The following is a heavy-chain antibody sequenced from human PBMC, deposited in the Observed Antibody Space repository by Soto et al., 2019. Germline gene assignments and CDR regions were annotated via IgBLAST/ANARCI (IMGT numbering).Heavy chain of an antibody. V-gene: IGHV3-30-3*01. J-gene: IGHJ6*02. Sequence: PEGSLRLSCAASGFTFSSYAMHWVRQAPGKGLEWVAVISYYGSNKYYAGSVKGRLTISRDNSKNTPYLQMNSLRAEDTAVYYCASRYCSSTSCLDVWGQGTTVTVSS. CDR2: ISYYGSNK. D-gene: IGHD2-2*01. CDR3: ASRYCSSTSCLDV. CDR1: GFTFSSYA.